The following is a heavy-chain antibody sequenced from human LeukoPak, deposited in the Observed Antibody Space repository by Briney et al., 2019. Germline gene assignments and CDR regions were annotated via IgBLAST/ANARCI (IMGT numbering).Heavy chain of an antibody. V-gene: IGHV4-39*01. Sequence: SETLSLTCTVSGGSISSSSYYWGWIRQPPGKGLEWIGSIYYSGSTYYNPSLKSRVTISVDTSKNQFSLKLSSVTAADTAVYYCARELELSYYYYYMDAWGKGTTVTVSS. CDR1: GGSISSSSYY. J-gene: IGHJ6*03. CDR3: ARELELSYYYYYMDA. D-gene: IGHD1-7*01. CDR2: IYYSGST.